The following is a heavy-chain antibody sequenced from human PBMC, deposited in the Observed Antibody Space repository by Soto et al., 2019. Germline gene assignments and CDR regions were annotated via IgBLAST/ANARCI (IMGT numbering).Heavy chain of an antibody. CDR1: GGSFSGYY. CDR3: ARAKVGYCSSTSCYRTGGYYYYYYMDV. D-gene: IGHD2-2*01. J-gene: IGHJ6*03. V-gene: IGHV4-34*01. CDR2: INHSGST. Sequence: QVQLQQWGAGLLKPSETLSLTCAVYGGSFSGYYWSWIRQPPGKGLEWIGEINHSGSTNYNPSLKSRVTISVDTSKNQFSLKLSSVTAADTAVYYCARAKVGYCSSTSCYRTGGYYYYYYMDVWGKGTTVTVSS.